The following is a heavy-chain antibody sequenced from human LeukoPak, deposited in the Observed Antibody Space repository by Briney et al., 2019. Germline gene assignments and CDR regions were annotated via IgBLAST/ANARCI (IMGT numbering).Heavy chain of an antibody. V-gene: IGHV3-7*04. CDR3: ARGYCGRDCFSAPFD. Sequence: PGGSLRLSCAASGFTFNTYWMSWVRQAPGKGLEWEANIKEDGNEKYYADSVKARFTISRDNAKNSVFLQMDSLTAEDTAVYFCARGYCGRDCFSAPFDWGQGTLVTVSS. J-gene: IGHJ4*02. CDR2: IKEDGNEK. CDR1: GFTFNTYW. D-gene: IGHD2-21*02.